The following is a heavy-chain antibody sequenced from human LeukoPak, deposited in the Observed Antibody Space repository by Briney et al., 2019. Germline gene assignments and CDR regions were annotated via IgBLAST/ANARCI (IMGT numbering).Heavy chain of an antibody. V-gene: IGHV3-23*01. CDR1: GFTFSSYA. CDR3: TTPNGHWFDP. CDR2: ISGSGGST. Sequence: PGGSLRLSFAASGFTFSSYAMSWVRQAPGKGLEWVSAISGSGGSTYYADSVKGRFTISRDNSKNTLYLQMNSLKTEDTAVYYCTTPNGHWFDPWGQGTLVTVSS. D-gene: IGHD1-14*01. J-gene: IGHJ5*02.